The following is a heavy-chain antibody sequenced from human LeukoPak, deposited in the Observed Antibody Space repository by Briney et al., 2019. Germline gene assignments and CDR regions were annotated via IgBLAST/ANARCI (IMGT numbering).Heavy chain of an antibody. CDR3: ARASIVGATNWFDP. CDR1: GGSISSHY. J-gene: IGHJ5*02. V-gene: IGHV4-59*11. CDR2: IYYSGRT. Sequence: SETLSLTCTVSGGSISSHYWSWIRQPPGKGLEWIGYIYYSGRTNYNPSLKSRVTISVDTSKNQFSLKLSSVTAADTAVYYCARASIVGATNWFDPWGQGTLVTVSS. D-gene: IGHD1-26*01.